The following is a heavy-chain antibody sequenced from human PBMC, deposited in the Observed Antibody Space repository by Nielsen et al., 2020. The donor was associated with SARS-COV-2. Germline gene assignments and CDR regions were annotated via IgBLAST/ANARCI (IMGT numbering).Heavy chain of an antibody. CDR2: IYHSGST. V-gene: IGHV4-30-2*01. D-gene: IGHD1-26*01. J-gene: IGHJ4*02. CDR3: AREGVGATFDY. CDR1: GGSITSGGYS. Sequence: SQTLSLTCAVSGGSITSGGYSWSWIRQPPGKGLEWIGEIYHSGSTNYNPSLKSRVTISVDKSKNQFSLKLSSVTAADTAVYYCAREGVGATFDYWGQGTLVTVSS.